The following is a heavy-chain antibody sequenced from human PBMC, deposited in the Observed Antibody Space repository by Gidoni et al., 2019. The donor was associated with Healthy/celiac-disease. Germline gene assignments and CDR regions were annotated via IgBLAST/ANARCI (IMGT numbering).Heavy chain of an antibody. J-gene: IGHJ6*03. D-gene: IGHD1-26*01. V-gene: IGHV1-69*08. CDR1: GGTFSSYT. CDR2: IIPILGIA. CDR3: AREGRIVGATGPLYYYYYMDV. Sequence: QVQLVQSGAEVKKPGSSVTVSCKASGGTFSSYTISWGRQAPGQGLEWMGRIIPILGIANYAQKFQGRVTITADKSASTAYMELSSLRSEDTAVYYCAREGRIVGATGPLYYYYYMDVWGKGTTVTVSS.